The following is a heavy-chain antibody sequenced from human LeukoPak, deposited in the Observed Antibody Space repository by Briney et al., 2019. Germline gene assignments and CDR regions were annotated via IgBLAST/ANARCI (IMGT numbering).Heavy chain of an antibody. V-gene: IGHV3-21*01. CDR3: ARNLPYNYYGSGSYYTAIDY. J-gene: IGHJ4*02. CDR1: GFTFSSYS. Sequence: GGSLRLSCAASGFTFSSYSMNWVRQAPGKGLEWVSSISSSSSYIYYADSVKGRFTISRDNAKNSPYLQMNSLRAEDTAVYYCARNLPYNYYGSGSYYTAIDYWGQGTLVTVSS. D-gene: IGHD3-10*01. CDR2: ISSSSSYI.